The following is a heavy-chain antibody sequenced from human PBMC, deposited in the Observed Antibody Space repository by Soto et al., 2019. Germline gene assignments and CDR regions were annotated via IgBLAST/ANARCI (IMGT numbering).Heavy chain of an antibody. Sequence: QVQLVESGGGVVQPGRSLRLSCAASGFTFSSYAMHWVRQAPGKGLEWVAVISYDGSNKYYADSVKGRFTISRDNSKNTLYLQMNSLRAEDTAVYYCATVYLDYYDSSGYYDYYYYYGMDVWGQGTTVTVSS. D-gene: IGHD3-22*01. CDR2: ISYDGSNK. V-gene: IGHV3-30-3*01. CDR3: ATVYLDYYDSSGYYDYYYYYGMDV. J-gene: IGHJ6*02. CDR1: GFTFSSYA.